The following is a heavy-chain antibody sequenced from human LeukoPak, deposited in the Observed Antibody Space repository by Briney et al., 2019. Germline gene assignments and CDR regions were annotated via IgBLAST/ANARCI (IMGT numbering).Heavy chain of an antibody. Sequence: SVKVSCKASGGTFSSHAISWVRQAPGQGLEWMGGIIPIFGTANYAQKFQGRVTITTDESTSTAYMELSSLRSEDTAVYYCAKEYSSGWYGIYAFDIWGQGTMVTVSS. CDR1: GGTFSSHA. V-gene: IGHV1-69*05. D-gene: IGHD6-19*01. CDR3: AKEYSSGWYGIYAFDI. CDR2: IIPIFGTA. J-gene: IGHJ3*02.